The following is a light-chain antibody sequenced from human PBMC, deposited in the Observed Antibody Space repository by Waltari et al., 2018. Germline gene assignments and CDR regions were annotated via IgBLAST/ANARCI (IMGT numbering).Light chain of an antibody. CDR3: QQCYSTPYT. CDR1: QGISSY. V-gene: IGKV1-9*01. J-gene: IGKJ2*01. CDR2: AAS. Sequence: IQLTQSPSSLSASVGDRVTITCRASQGISSYLAWYQQKPGKAPKLLIYAASTLQSGVPSRFSGSGSGTDFTLTISSLQPEDFATYYCQQCYSTPYTFGQGTKLEIK.